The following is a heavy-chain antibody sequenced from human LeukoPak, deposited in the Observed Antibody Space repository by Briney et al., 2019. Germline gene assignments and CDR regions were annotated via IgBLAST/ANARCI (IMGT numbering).Heavy chain of an antibody. V-gene: IGHV3-21*01. CDR3: ARDGGIAVGGANDY. J-gene: IGHJ4*02. D-gene: IGHD6-19*01. CDR2: ISSSSSYI. Sequence: PGGSLRLSCAASGFTFSSYSMNWVRQAPGKGLEWVSSISSSSSYIYYADSVKGRFTISRDNAKNSLYLQMNSLRAEDTAVYYCARDGGIAVGGANDYWGQGTLVTVSS. CDR1: GFTFSSYS.